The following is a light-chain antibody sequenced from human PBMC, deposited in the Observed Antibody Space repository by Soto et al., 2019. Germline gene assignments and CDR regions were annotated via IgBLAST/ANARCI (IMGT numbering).Light chain of an antibody. CDR3: QQFGTSLPIT. V-gene: IGKV3-20*01. CDR1: QSVSRSY. Sequence: EIVLTQSPGTLSLSPGERATLSCRASQSVSRSYLAWYQQKPGQAPRLLIYASSSRATGIPDRFSGSGSGTDFTLTLSRLESGDFAVYYCQQFGTSLPITFGQGTRLEIK. J-gene: IGKJ5*01. CDR2: ASS.